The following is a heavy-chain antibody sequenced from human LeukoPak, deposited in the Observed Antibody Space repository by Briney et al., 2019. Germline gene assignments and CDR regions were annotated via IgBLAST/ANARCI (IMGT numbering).Heavy chain of an antibody. CDR1: GFTFSSHL. Sequence: GGSLRLSCAASGFTFSSHLMHWVRQAPGKGLEWVSAISGSGGSTYYADSVKGRFTISRDNSKNTLYLQMNSLRAEDTAVYYCAKVGNPSDYWGQGTLVTVSS. D-gene: IGHD1-26*01. CDR3: AKVGNPSDY. J-gene: IGHJ4*02. CDR2: ISGSGGST. V-gene: IGHV3-23*01.